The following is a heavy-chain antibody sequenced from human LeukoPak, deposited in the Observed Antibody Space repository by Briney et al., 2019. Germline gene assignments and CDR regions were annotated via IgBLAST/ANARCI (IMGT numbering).Heavy chain of an antibody. J-gene: IGHJ4*02. Sequence: GASVKVSCKASGYTFTGYYMQWVRQAPGQGLEWMGWINPNSGGTNYAQKLQGRITMTRDTSISTAYMELNRLTSDDTAVYYCASVRSSASYHDAFDYWGQGTQVTVSS. V-gene: IGHV1-2*02. CDR3: ASVRSSASYHDAFDY. D-gene: IGHD3-22*01. CDR2: INPNSGGT. CDR1: GYTFTGYY.